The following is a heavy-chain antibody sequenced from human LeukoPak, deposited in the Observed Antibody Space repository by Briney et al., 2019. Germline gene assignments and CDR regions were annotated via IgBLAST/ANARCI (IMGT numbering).Heavy chain of an antibody. CDR2: IKQDGSEK. J-gene: IGHJ3*02. CDR1: GFTFSSYW. D-gene: IGHD2-21*02. V-gene: IGHV3-7*03. CDR3: AKDETWVTADAFDI. Sequence: GGSLRLSCAASGFTFSSYWMSWVRQAPGKGLEWVANIKQDGSEKYYVDSVKGGFTISRDNSKNTLYLQMNSLRAEDTAVYYCAKDETWVTADAFDIWGQGTMVTVSS.